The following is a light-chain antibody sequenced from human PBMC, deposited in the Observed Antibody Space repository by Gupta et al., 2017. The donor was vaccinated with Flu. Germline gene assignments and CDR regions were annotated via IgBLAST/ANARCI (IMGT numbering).Light chain of an antibody. J-gene: IGKJ1*01. CDR1: QSISSW. Sequence: DIQMTQSPSTLSASVGDRVTITCRASQSISSWLAWYQQKPGKAPKLLIYKASSLESGVPSRFSGSGSGTGFTLTISSLQPDDFATYYCQQDNSYSRTFGQGTKVEIK. CDR2: KAS. V-gene: IGKV1-5*03. CDR3: QQDNSYSRT.